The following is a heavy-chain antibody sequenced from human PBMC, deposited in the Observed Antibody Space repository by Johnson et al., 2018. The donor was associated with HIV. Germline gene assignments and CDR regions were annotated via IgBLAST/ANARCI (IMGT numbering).Heavy chain of an antibody. CDR1: GFTFSSYW. Sequence: VQLVESGGGLVQPGGSLRLSCAASGFTFSSYWMSWVRQAPGKGLEWVANIKQDGSEKFYVDSVKCRFTISRDNAKNSLYLQMNSLRAEDTAVYYCARDSMVRGVNAFDIWGQGTMVTVSS. V-gene: IGHV3-7*01. CDR3: ARDSMVRGVNAFDI. D-gene: IGHD3-10*01. CDR2: IKQDGSEK. J-gene: IGHJ3*02.